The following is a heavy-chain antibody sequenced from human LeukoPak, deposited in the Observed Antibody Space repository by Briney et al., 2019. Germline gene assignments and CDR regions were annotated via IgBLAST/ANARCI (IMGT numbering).Heavy chain of an antibody. CDR1: GFTLSGYS. V-gene: IGHV3-21*01. CDR2: IGSSSYI. Sequence: GGSLRLSCAASGFTLSGYSMNWVRQAPGKGLEWVSSIGSSSYIYYADSVKGRFTISRDHSKNTLYLQMNSLRTEDTAVYYCARHSAEKYTGAYGWAPPDDYWGQGTLVTVSS. D-gene: IGHD7-27*01. J-gene: IGHJ4*02. CDR3: ARHSAEKYTGAYGWAPPDDY.